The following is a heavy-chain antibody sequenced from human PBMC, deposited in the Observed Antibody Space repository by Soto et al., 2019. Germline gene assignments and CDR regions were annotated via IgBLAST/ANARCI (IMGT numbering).Heavy chain of an antibody. V-gene: IGHV1-3*01. J-gene: IGHJ3*02. CDR1: GYTISSYA. CDR2: IKAGKGNK. CDR3: GRGDYYDSSGPFSDAFDI. Sequence: ASGKVSCKASGYTISSYAMHWGRQAPGKRLEGRGGIKAGKGNKKYSKKFKGRVTITRDTSASKANMKLSSLRAEDTAVDKCGRGDYYDSSGPFSDAFDIWGQGTMVTVSS. D-gene: IGHD3-22*01.